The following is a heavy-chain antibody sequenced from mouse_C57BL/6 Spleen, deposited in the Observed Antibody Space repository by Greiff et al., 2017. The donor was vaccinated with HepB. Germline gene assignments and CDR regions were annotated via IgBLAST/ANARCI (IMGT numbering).Heavy chain of an antibody. Sequence: QVQLKESGAELARPGASVKLSCKASGYTFTSYGISWVKQRTGQGLEWIGEIYPRSGNTYYNEKFKGKATLTADKSSSTAYMELRSLTSEDSAVYFCARGEYQRYFDVWGTGTTVTVSS. V-gene: IGHV1-81*01. J-gene: IGHJ1*03. CDR2: IYPRSGNT. CDR1: GYTFTSYG. D-gene: IGHD2-10*02. CDR3: ARGEYQRYFDV.